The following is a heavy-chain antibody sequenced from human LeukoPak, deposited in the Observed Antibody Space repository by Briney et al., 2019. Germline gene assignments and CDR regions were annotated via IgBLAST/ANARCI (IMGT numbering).Heavy chain of an antibody. J-gene: IGHJ6*02. CDR1: GFTFSSYS. V-gene: IGHV3-21*01. D-gene: IGHD6-19*01. Sequence: GGSLRLSCAASGFTFSSYSMNWVRQAPGKGLEWVSSISSSSSYIYYADSVKGRFTISRDNAKNSLYLQMNSLRAEDTAVYYCAGSGVAVADDYYYGMDVWGQGTTVTVSS. CDR3: AGSGVAVADDYYYGMDV. CDR2: ISSSSSYI.